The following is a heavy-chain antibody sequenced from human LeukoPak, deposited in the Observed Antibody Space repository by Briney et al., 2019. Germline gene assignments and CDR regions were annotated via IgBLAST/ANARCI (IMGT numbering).Heavy chain of an antibody. D-gene: IGHD6-13*01. CDR1: GITLSIYT. CDR2: IRPDAST. V-gene: IGHV3-69-1*01. J-gene: IGHJ6*04. CDR3: ARDKPGIAAPDV. Sequence: GGSLRLSCAASGITLSIYTLNWVRQAPGKGLEWVAFIRPDASTYYTDFLEGRFTISTDIAQNSLYLQVDSLRVEDTGVYFCARDKPGIAAPDVWGEGTTVIVSS.